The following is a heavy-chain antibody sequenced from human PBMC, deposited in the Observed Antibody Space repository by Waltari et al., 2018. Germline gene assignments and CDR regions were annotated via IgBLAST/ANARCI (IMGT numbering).Heavy chain of an antibody. CDR2: INHSGAP. CDR3: ARRTRTYYMDV. Sequence: QVQLQQWGAGLLKPSETLSLTCAVYGGSFSGYYWSWIRQPPGKGLEWIGEINHSGAPNHNPSPKSRVTISVDTSKNQFSLKLSSVTAADTAVYYCARRTRTYYMDVWGKGTTVTVSS. V-gene: IGHV4-34*01. CDR1: GGSFSGYY. J-gene: IGHJ6*03.